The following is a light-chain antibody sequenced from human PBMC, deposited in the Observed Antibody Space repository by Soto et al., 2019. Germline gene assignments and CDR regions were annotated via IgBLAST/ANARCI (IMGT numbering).Light chain of an antibody. V-gene: IGKV1-33*01. Sequence: DIQMTQSPSSLSASVGDRVTITCQASQDITLYLNWYQHKAGKAPNLLIHDVSTLETGVPARFSGRGSTTILTLPILTLQPEDVGTYYCQQYDSRPNTFGQGTKVDIK. J-gene: IGKJ2*01. CDR3: QQYDSRPNT. CDR2: DVS. CDR1: QDITLY.